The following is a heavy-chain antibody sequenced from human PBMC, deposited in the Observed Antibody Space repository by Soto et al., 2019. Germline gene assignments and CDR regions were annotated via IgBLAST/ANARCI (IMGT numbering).Heavy chain of an antibody. J-gene: IGHJ6*02. Sequence: ASVKVSCKASGYTFPSYGISWVRQAPGQGLEWMGWISAYNGNTNYAQKLQGRFTMTTDTSTSTAYMELRSLRSDDTAVYYCARDVPAAGTIGPWGQGTTVTVSS. CDR3: ARDVPAAGTIGP. CDR2: ISAYNGNT. D-gene: IGHD6-13*01. CDR1: GYTFPSYG. V-gene: IGHV1-18*01.